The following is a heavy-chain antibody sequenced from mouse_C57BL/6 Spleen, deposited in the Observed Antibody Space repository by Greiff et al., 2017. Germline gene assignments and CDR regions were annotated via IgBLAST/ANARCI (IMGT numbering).Heavy chain of an antibody. D-gene: IGHD1-1*01. J-gene: IGHJ3*01. Sequence: QVQLQQPGAELVKPGASVKLSCKASGYTFTSYWMQWVKQRPGQGLEWIGEIDPSDSYTNYNQKFKGKATLTVDTSSSTAYMQLSRLTSEDSAVYYCASPITTVPWFAYWGQGTLVTVSA. CDR1: GYTFTSYW. V-gene: IGHV1-50*01. CDR3: ASPITTVPWFAY. CDR2: IDPSDSYT.